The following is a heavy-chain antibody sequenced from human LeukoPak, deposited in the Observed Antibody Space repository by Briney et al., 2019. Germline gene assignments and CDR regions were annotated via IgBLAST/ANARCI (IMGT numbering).Heavy chain of an antibody. J-gene: IGHJ4*02. V-gene: IGHV3-43*01. CDR3: ARDNSDYDSSFFDY. Sequence: GGSLRLSCEASGFTFDDYTMHWVRQAPGKVLEWVSLIRRDGGSTYYADSVKGRFTISRDNSKNSLFLQMNSLRAEDTAVYYCARDNSDYDSSFFDYWGQGTLVTVSS. CDR1: GFTFDDYT. D-gene: IGHD3-22*01. CDR2: IRRDGGST.